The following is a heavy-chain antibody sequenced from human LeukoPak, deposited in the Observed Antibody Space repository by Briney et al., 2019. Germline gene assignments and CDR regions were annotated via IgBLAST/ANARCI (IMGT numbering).Heavy chain of an antibody. Sequence: SETLSLTCTVSGGSVSSDNFSWNWIRQPPGKGLEWIGYIYGSESTNYNPSLKSRVTIWGDTSKSQFSLRLSSVTAADTAVYYCARRYGNEYDYWGQGTLVTVSS. J-gene: IGHJ4*02. CDR3: ARRYGNEYDY. CDR1: GGSVSSDNFS. V-gene: IGHV4-61*01. D-gene: IGHD3-16*01. CDR2: IYGSEST.